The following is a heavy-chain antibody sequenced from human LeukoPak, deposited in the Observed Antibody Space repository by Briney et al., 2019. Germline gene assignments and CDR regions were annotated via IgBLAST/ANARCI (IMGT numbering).Heavy chain of an antibody. Sequence: ASVKVSCKASGYTFTSYGISWVRQAPGQGLEWMGWISAYNGNTNYAQKLQGRVTMTTDTSTSTAYMELRSLRSDDTAVCYCAREVEYYYGSGSHYYYYGMDVWGQGTTVTVSS. J-gene: IGHJ6*02. V-gene: IGHV1-18*01. D-gene: IGHD3-10*01. CDR3: AREVEYYYGSGSHYYYYGMDV. CDR1: GYTFTSYG. CDR2: ISAYNGNT.